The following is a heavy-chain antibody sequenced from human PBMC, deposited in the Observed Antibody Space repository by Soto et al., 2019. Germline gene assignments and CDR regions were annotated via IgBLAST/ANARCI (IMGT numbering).Heavy chain of an antibody. CDR2: IYYSGST. J-gene: IGHJ6*02. D-gene: IGHD6-6*01. CDR3: ARHLSVRDKIYYCYWMDV. V-gene: IGHV4-39*01. Sequence: PSETLSLTCTVSGGSISSSSYYWGWIRQPPGKGLEWIGSIYYSGSTYYNPSLKSRVNISLDTSKNQFSLKLSSVTAADTAVYYGARHLSVRDKIYYCYWMDVWGQGTTVTVSS. CDR1: GGSISSSSYY.